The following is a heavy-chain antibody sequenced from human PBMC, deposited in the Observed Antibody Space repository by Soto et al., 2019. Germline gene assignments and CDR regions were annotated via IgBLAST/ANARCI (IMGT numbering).Heavy chain of an antibody. J-gene: IGHJ4*02. V-gene: IGHV1-69*06. D-gene: IGHD5-12*01. CDR2: IIPIFGTA. CDR3: ARDGDGYNPLHYFDY. CDR1: GGTFSSYA. Sequence: GASVKVSCKASGGTFSSYAISWVRQAPGQGLEWMGGIIPIFGTANYAQKFQGRVTITADKSTSTAYMELSSLRSEDTAVYYCARDGDGYNPLHYFDYWGQGTLVTVSS.